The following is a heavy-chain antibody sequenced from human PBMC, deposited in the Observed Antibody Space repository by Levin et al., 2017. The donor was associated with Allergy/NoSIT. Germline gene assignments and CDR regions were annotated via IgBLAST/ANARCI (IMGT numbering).Heavy chain of an antibody. J-gene: IGHJ6*02. Sequence: QTLSLTCPFSGFSLRTSGVCVSWIRQPPGKALEWLALIAWDDDKYYSTSLKTRLTISKDTSKNQVVLTMTNIDPVDTATYYCARVSRRGWDFDDYGMDVWGQGSTVTVSS. D-gene: IGHD5-24*01. CDR1: GFSLRTSGVC. CDR3: ARVSRRGWDFDDYGMDV. CDR2: IAWDDDK. V-gene: IGHV2-70*01.